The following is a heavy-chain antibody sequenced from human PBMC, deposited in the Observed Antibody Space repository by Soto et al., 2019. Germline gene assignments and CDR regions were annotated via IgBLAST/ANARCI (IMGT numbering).Heavy chain of an antibody. J-gene: IGHJ4*02. Sequence: GWSLRLSCAASGFTFSSYAMSWVRQAPGKGLEWVSAISGSGGSTYYADSVKGRFTISRDNSKNTLYLQMNSLRAEDTAVYYCAKDPPRGSSWYGRFDYWGQGTLVTVSS. D-gene: IGHD6-13*01. CDR1: GFTFSSYA. CDR3: AKDPPRGSSWYGRFDY. CDR2: ISGSGGST. V-gene: IGHV3-23*01.